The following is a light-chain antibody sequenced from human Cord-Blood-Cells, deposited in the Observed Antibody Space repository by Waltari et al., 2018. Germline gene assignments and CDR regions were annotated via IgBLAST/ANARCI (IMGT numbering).Light chain of an antibody. CDR3: SSYAGSNNPHV. CDR1: SSDVGGYNY. V-gene: IGLV2-8*01. J-gene: IGLJ1*01. CDR2: EVS. Sequence: QSALTQPPSASGSPGQSVTISCTGTSSDVGGYNYVSWYQQHPGKPPKLMIYEVSKRPSGVPDRFSGSKSGNTASLTVSGLQAEDEADYYCSSYAGSNNPHVFGTGTKVTVL.